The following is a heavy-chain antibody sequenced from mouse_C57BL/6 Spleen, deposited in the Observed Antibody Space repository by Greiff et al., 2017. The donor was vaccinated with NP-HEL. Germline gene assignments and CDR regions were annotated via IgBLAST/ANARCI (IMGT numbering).Heavy chain of an antibody. Sequence: QVQLQPPGAELVTPGDSVKLSCKASGYTFTSYWMHWVQPRPGRGLEWIGRIDPTSGGTKYNEKFKSKATLTVDKPSSTAYMQRSSLTSEDSAVYYCARLYYDYAFDYWGQGTTLTVSS. CDR3: ARLYYDYAFDY. CDR2: IDPTSGGT. J-gene: IGHJ2*01. V-gene: IGHV1-72*01. CDR1: GYTFTSYW. D-gene: IGHD2-4*01.